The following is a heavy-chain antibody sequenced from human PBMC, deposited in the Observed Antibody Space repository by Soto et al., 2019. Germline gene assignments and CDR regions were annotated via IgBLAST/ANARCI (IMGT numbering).Heavy chain of an antibody. Sequence: GGSLRLSCVASGFSFSDYSMTWVRQGPGRGLEWVATLTPTGTTFYADSVKGRFTISRDNNRNTLSLQMYNLRVEDTARYYCAKRATTVPTPGNYFDCWGQGTLVTVSS. J-gene: IGHJ4*02. CDR1: GFSFSDYS. D-gene: IGHD2-15*01. CDR3: AKRATTVPTPGNYFDC. CDR2: LTPTGTT. V-gene: IGHV3-23*01.